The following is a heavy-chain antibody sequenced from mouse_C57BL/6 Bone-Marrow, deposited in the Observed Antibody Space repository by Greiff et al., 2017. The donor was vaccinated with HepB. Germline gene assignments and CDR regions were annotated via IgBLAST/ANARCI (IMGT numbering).Heavy chain of an antibody. Sequence: QVQLKQSGAELARPGASVKLSCKASGYTFTSYGISWVKQRTGQGLEWIGEIYPRSGNTYYNEKFKGKATLTADKSSSTAYMELRSLTSEDSAVYFCARSKGGPLFPWYFDVWGTGTTVTVSS. V-gene: IGHV1-81*01. CDR2: IYPRSGNT. CDR1: GYTFTSYG. CDR3: ARSKGGPLFPWYFDV. D-gene: IGHD1-1*01. J-gene: IGHJ1*03.